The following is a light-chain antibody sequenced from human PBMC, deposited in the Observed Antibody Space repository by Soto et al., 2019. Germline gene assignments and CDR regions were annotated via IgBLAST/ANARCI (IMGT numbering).Light chain of an antibody. J-gene: IGKJ5*01. CDR1: QSLLHSNGYNY. V-gene: IGKV2-28*01. CDR3: MQALQKVT. Sequence: DIVMTQSPLSLPVTPGEPASISCRSSQSLLHSNGYNYLDWYLQKPGQSPQLLIYLGSNRASGVPNRFSGSGSGTDFKLKISRVEAEDVGFYYCMQALQKVTFGRGTRLEIK. CDR2: LGS.